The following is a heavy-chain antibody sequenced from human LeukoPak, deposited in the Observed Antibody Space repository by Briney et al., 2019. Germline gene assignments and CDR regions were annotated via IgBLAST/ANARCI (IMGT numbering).Heavy chain of an antibody. CDR2: INPDSGGT. CDR3: ARGRFYTSGSYYNRLDY. J-gene: IGHJ4*02. CDR1: GYTFTDQY. D-gene: IGHD3-10*01. Sequence: ASVKVSCKASGYTFTDQYMHWVRQAPGQGLEWMGWINPDSGGTNYAQKFQGRVTMTWDTSISTAYMELSRLRSDDTAIYYCARGRFYTSGSYYNRLDYWGQGTLVTVSS. V-gene: IGHV1-2*02.